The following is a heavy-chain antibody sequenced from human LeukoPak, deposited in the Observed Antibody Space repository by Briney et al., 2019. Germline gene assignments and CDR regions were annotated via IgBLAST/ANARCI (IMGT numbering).Heavy chain of an antibody. Sequence: PGGSLRLSCVASGFTFSRHYMNWVRQAPGKGLEWVAVVSYDGSNKYYADSVKGRFTISRDNSKNTLYLQMNSLRTEDTAVYYCAKGVSSSWSNDAFDIWGQGTMVTVSS. CDR3: AKGVSSSWSNDAFDI. V-gene: IGHV3-30*18. CDR2: VSYDGSNK. CDR1: GFTFSRHY. D-gene: IGHD6-13*01. J-gene: IGHJ3*02.